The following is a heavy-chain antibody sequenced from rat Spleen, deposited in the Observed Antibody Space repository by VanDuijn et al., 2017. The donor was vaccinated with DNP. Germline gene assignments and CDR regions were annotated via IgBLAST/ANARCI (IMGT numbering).Heavy chain of an antibody. CDR1: GVTFDNYW. Sequence: EVQLMETGGGLVQPGRSLKLSCVVSGVTFDNYWMTWIRQVPGKGLEWVASISTGGGNTYYRDSVKGRFTISRDNARSTLYLQMNSLRSEDTATYYCVTRGVGARYYWYFDFWGPGTMVTVSS. D-gene: IGHD5-1*01. V-gene: IGHV5-31*01. CDR2: ISTGGGNT. CDR3: VTRGVGARYYWYFDF. J-gene: IGHJ1*01.